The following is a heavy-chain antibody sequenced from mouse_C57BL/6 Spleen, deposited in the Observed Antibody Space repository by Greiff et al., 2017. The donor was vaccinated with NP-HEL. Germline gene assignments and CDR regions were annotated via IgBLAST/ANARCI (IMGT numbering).Heavy chain of an antibody. CDR1: GYTFTSYW. J-gene: IGHJ4*01. V-gene: IGHV1-59*01. CDR3: ARCGGGDYAIEY. CDR2: IDPSDSYT. Sequence: VQLQQPGAELVRPGTSVKLSCKASGYTFTSYWMHWVKQRPGQGLEWIGVIDPSDSYTNYNQKFKGKATLTVYTSSSTAYMQLSSLTSEDSAVYYSARCGGGDYAIEYGGERTSVTASS.